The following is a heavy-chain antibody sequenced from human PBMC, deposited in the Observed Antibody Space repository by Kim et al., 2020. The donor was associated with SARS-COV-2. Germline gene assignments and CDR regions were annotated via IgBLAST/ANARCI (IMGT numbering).Heavy chain of an antibody. V-gene: IGHV3-21*01. J-gene: IGHJ4*02. CDR3: ARGHYYDSSGYYYDGY. D-gene: IGHD3-22*01. Sequence: SVKGRFTRSKDNAKNSLYLQMNSLRAEDTAVYYCARGHYYDSSGYYYDGYWGQGTLVTVSS.